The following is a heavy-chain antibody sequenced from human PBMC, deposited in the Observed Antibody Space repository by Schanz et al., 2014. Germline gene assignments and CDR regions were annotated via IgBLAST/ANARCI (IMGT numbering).Heavy chain of an antibody. CDR2: INPSGGST. CDR3: AREGTVIRGLSGWFDP. J-gene: IGHJ5*02. CDR1: GYSFTSYY. V-gene: IGHV1-46*01. D-gene: IGHD3-10*01. Sequence: QVQLVQSGAEVKKPGASVKVSCKAFGYSFTSYYIHWVRQAPGQGLEWMATINPSGGSTSFAQKFQGRVTMTRDTSISTVYMELSRLRSDDTAVYYCAREGTVIRGLSGWFDPWGQGTLVTVSS.